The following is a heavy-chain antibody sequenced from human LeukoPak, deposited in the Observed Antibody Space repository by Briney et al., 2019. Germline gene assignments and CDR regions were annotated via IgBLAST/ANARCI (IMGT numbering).Heavy chain of an antibody. Sequence: GGSLRLSCAASGFTFDDYAMHWVRQAPGKGLEWVSGISWNSGSIGYADSVKGRFTISRDNAKNSLYLQMNSLRAEDTALYYCASGVAGTTFDYWGQGTLVTVSS. V-gene: IGHV3-9*01. CDR2: ISWNSGSI. CDR3: ASGVAGTTFDY. J-gene: IGHJ4*02. D-gene: IGHD6-19*01. CDR1: GFTFDDYA.